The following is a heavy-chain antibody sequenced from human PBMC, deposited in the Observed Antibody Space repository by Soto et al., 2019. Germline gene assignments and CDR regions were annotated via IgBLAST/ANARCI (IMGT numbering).Heavy chain of an antibody. J-gene: IGHJ4*02. CDR1: GGTFSSYA. CDR2: IIPIFGTA. V-gene: IGHV1-69*13. Sequence: SVKVSCKASGGTFSSYAISWVLQAPGQGLEWMGGIIPIFGTANYAQKFQGRVTITADESTSTAYMELSSLRSEDTAVYYCARDLGRAVAGTGVFDYWGQGTLVTVSS. CDR3: ARDLGRAVAGTGVFDY. D-gene: IGHD6-19*01.